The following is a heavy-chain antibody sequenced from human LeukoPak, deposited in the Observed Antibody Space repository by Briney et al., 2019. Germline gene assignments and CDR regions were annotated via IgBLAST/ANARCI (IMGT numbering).Heavy chain of an antibody. CDR2: INPNSGGT. D-gene: IGHD3-10*01. Sequence: ASVKVSCKASGYTFTGYYMHWVRQAPGQGLEWMGWINPNSGGTNYAQKFQGRVTMTRDTSISTAYMELSRLRSEDTAVYYCARDVTMVRGVIIGWFDPWGQGTLVTVSS. CDR3: ARDVTMVRGVIIGWFDP. CDR1: GYTFTGYY. J-gene: IGHJ5*02. V-gene: IGHV1-2*02.